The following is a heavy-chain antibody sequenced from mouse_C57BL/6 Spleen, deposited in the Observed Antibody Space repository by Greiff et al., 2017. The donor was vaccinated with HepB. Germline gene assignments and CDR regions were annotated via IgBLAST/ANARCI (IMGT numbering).Heavy chain of an antibody. CDR3: ARRNGYYVRGYFDV. D-gene: IGHD2-3*01. Sequence: EVQLQQSGGGLVKPGGSLKLSCAASGFTFSDYGMHWVRQAPEKGLEWVAYISSGSSTIYYADTVKGRFTISRDNAKNTLFLQMTSLRSEDTAMYYCARRNGYYVRGYFDVWGTGTTVTVSS. CDR2: ISSGSSTI. J-gene: IGHJ1*03. CDR1: GFTFSDYG. V-gene: IGHV5-17*01.